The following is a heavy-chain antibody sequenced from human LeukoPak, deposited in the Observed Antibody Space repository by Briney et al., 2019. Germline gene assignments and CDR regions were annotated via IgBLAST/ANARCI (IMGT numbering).Heavy chain of an antibody. D-gene: IGHD5-18*01. J-gene: IGHJ4*02. CDR1: GGSISSYY. CDR2: IYYSGST. CDR3: ARGYVDTAVVNWYYFDY. V-gene: IGHV4-59*01. Sequence: SETLSLTCTVSGGSISSYYWSWIRQPPGKGLEWIGYIYYSGSTNYNPSLKSRVTISVDTSKNQFSLKLSSVTAADTAVYYCARGYVDTAVVNWYYFDYWGQGTLVTVSS.